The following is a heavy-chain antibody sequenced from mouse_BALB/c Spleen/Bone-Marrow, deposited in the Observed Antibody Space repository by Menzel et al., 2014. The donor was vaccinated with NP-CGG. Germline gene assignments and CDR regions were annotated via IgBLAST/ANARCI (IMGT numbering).Heavy chain of an antibody. Sequence: QVQLQQPGAELVKPGASVKMSCKASGYTFTSYWMHWVKQRPGQGLERIGVIDPSDSYTSYNQKFKGKATMTVDTSSSTAYMQLSSLTSEDSAVFYCTTPTARACFDYWGQGTTLTVSS. V-gene: IGHV1S127*01. CDR3: TTPTARACFDY. J-gene: IGHJ2*01. CDR1: GYTFTSYW. D-gene: IGHD3-2*01. CDR2: IDPSDSYT.